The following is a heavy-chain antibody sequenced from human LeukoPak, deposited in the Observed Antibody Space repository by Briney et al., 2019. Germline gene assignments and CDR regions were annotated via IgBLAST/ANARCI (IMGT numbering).Heavy chain of an antibody. J-gene: IGHJ5*02. V-gene: IGHV3-7*01. D-gene: IGHD6-13*01. Sequence: GGSLRLSCVASGFTLSSHLMGWVRQAPGKGLEWVANIKEDGSEKYYVDSVKGRFTISRDNAKKSLYLRMNGLRVEDTAVYYCVSSWSWGLGTLVTVSS. CDR3: VSSWS. CDR2: IKEDGSEK. CDR1: GFTLSSHL.